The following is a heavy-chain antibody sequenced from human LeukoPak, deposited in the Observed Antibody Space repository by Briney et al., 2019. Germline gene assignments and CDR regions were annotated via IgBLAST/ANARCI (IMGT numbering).Heavy chain of an antibody. J-gene: IGHJ4*02. CDR3: ARVTPQGPQWEYYFDY. V-gene: IGHV4-38-2*02. CDR2: IYHSGST. Sequence: SETLSLTCTVSGYSISSGYYWGWIRQPPGKGLEWIGSIYHSGSTYYNPSLKSRVTISVDTSKNQFSLKLSSVTAADTAVYYCARVTPQGPQWEYYFDYWGQGTLVTVSS. CDR1: GYSISSGYY. D-gene: IGHD1-14*01.